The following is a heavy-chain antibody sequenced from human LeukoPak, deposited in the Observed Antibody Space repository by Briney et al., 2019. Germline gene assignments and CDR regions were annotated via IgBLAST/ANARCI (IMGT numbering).Heavy chain of an antibody. V-gene: IGHV3-23*01. CDR2: VSGSGGST. D-gene: IGHD3-22*01. Sequence: PGGSLRLSCAASGFTFSSYAMNWVRQAPGKGLEWVSVVSGSGGSTYYADSVKGRFTISRDNSKNTLYLQTNSLRAEDTAVYYCAKSSSGFYYPFDYWGQGTLVTVSS. J-gene: IGHJ4*02. CDR3: AKSSSGFYYPFDY. CDR1: GFTFSSYA.